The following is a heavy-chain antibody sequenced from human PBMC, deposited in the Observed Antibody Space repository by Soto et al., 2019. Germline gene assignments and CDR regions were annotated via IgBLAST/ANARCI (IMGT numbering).Heavy chain of an antibody. V-gene: IGHV3-23*01. D-gene: IGHD3-16*01. J-gene: IGHJ4*02. Sequence: EVQLLESGGGLVQPGGSLRLSCAASGFTCSFCAMNWLRQAPGKGLEWVSSIRGSGGDTYYADSVKDRFTISRDYSKNTLHLQMNSLRVEDTAVYYCAKGHSYSYYDFDLWGQGTLVTVSS. CDR3: AKGHSYSYYDFDL. CDR2: IRGSGGDT. CDR1: GFTCSFCA.